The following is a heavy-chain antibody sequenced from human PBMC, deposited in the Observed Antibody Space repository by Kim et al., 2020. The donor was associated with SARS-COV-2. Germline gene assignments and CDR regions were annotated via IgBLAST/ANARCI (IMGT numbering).Heavy chain of an antibody. CDR1: GFTFSSYA. V-gene: IGHV3-23*01. CDR2: ISGSGGST. D-gene: IGHD2-2*01. Sequence: GGSLRLSCEASGFTFSSYAMNWVRQAPGRGLEWVSGISGSGGSTYYADSVKGRFTISRDNSKNTLYLQMNSLRSEETALYYCAKARGSIRLISLDYSCQG. J-gene: IGHJ4*02. CDR3: AKARGSIRLISLDY.